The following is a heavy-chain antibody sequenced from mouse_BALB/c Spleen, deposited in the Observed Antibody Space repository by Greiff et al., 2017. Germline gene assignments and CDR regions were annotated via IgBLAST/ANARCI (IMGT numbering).Heavy chain of an antibody. D-gene: IGHD3-3*01. CDR1: GYTFTSYW. J-gene: IGHJ4*01. V-gene: IGHV1S81*02. Sequence: QVQLQQPGAELVKPGASVKLSCKASGYTFTSYWMHWVKQRPGQGLEWIGEINPSNGRTNYNEKFKSKATLTVDKSSSTAYMQLSSLTSEDSAVYYCARGTGYAMDYWGQGTSVTVSS. CDR2: INPSNGRT. CDR3: ARGTGYAMDY.